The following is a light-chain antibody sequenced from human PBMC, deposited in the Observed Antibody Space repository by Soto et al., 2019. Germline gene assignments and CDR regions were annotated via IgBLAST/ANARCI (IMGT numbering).Light chain of an antibody. CDR3: QHYFNWPYT. CDR2: GAS. Sequence: EIVMTQSPATLSVAPGERVTLSCRASQGVSRKLAWYQHKSGQAPRLLISGASAGATGIPARFSGSGSGTEFTLTISSLQSEDFALYYCQHYFNWPYTFGQGTKLEIK. J-gene: IGKJ2*01. V-gene: IGKV3-15*01. CDR1: QGVSRK.